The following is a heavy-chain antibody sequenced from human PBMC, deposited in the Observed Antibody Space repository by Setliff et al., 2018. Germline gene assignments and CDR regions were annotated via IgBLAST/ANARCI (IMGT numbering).Heavy chain of an antibody. Sequence: PGESLKISCKGSGYSFTSYWIGWVRQMPGKGLEWMGIIYPGDSDTRYSPSFQGQVTIPADKSISTAYLQWSSLKASDTAMYYCARWGKISGYDSSPTYYYYYGMDVWGQGTTVTVSS. V-gene: IGHV5-51*01. CDR3: ARWGKISGYDSSPTYYYYYGMDV. CDR1: GYSFTSYW. J-gene: IGHJ6*02. CDR2: IYPGDSDT. D-gene: IGHD5-12*01.